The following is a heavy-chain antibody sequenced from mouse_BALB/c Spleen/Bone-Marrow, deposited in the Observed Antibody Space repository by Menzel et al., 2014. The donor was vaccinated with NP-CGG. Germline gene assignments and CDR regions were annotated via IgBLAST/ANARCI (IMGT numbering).Heavy chain of an antibody. J-gene: IGHJ1*01. D-gene: IGHD1-1*01. CDR3: ARVYGWYFDV. V-gene: IGHV5-6-3*01. CDR1: GFTFSSYG. CDR2: INNNGGST. Sequence: EVQGVESGGGLVQPGGSLKLSCVASGFTFSSYGMSWVRQTPDKRLELVATINNNGGSTYYPDSVKGQFTISRDNAKNTLYQQTSSLKSEDTAMYYCARVYGWYFDVWGAGTTVTVSS.